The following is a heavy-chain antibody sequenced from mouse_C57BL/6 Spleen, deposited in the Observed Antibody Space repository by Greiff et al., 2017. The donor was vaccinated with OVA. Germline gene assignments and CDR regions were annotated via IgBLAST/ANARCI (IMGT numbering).Heavy chain of an antibody. CDR1: GFSLTSYG. CDR3: ARNSRVYYGSSLYAMDY. D-gene: IGHD1-1*01. Sequence: VKLVESGPGLVQPSQSLSITCTVSGFSLTSYGVHWVRQSPGKGLEWLGVIWSGGSTDYNAAFISRLSISKDNSKSQVFFKMNSLQADDTAIYYCARNSRVYYGSSLYAMDYWGQGTSVTVSS. V-gene: IGHV2-2*01. CDR2: IWSGGST. J-gene: IGHJ4*01.